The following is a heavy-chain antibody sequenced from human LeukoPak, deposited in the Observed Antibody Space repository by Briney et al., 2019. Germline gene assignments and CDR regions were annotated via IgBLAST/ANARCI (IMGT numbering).Heavy chain of an antibody. Sequence: TLSLSCTVSGGSISSGGYYWSWIRQHPGKGLEWIGYIYYSGSTYYNPSLKSRVTISVDTSKNQFSLKLSSVTAADTAVYYCARDLRLYCSSTSCYAPWGQGTLVTVSS. D-gene: IGHD2-2*01. CDR2: IYYSGST. CDR1: GGSISSGGYY. V-gene: IGHV4-31*03. J-gene: IGHJ5*02. CDR3: ARDLRLYCSSTSCYAP.